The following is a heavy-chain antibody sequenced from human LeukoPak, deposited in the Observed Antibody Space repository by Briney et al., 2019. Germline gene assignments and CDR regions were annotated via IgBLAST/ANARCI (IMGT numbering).Heavy chain of an antibody. Sequence: PGGSLTLSCAASGLTLSSYWMSWVRQAPGKGLEWVANIKQDGSEKYYVDSVKGRFTISRDNAKNSLYLQMNSLRAEDTAVYHCARTDPGTDYYYGMDVWGQGTTVTVS. CDR3: ARTDPGTDYYYGMDV. CDR1: GLTLSSYW. D-gene: IGHD1-14*01. CDR2: IKQDGSEK. V-gene: IGHV3-7*05. J-gene: IGHJ6*02.